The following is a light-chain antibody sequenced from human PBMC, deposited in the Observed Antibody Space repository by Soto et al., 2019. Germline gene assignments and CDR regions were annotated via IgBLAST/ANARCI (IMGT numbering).Light chain of an antibody. CDR1: SSDVGGYYY. J-gene: IGLJ1*01. CDR2: QVS. Sequence: QSVLTQPASVSGSPGQSSTISCTGTSSDVGGYYYVSWYQHHPGKAPKLMIYQVSNRPSGVTNRFAGSKSGNTASLTISGLQAEDEADYYCSSYTSSNTFYAFGTGTKLTVL. V-gene: IGLV2-14*01. CDR3: SSYTSSNTFYA.